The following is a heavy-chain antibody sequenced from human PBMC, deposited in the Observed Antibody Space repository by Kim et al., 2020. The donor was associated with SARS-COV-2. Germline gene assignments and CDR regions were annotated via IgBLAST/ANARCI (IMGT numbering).Heavy chain of an antibody. D-gene: IGHD3-3*01. CDR3: AKDGVGGYDFWSGYYTEYYYYYYMDV. J-gene: IGHJ6*03. CDR2: ISYDGSNK. CDR1: GFTFSSYG. V-gene: IGHV3-30*18. Sequence: GGSLRLSCAASGFTFSSYGMHWVRQAPGKGLEWVAVISYDGSNKYYADSVKGRFTISRDNSKNTLYLQMNSLRAEDTAVYYCAKDGVGGYDFWSGYYTEYYYYYYMDVWGKGTTVTVSS.